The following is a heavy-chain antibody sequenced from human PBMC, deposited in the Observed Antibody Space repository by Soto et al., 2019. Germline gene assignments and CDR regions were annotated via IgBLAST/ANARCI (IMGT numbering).Heavy chain of an antibody. J-gene: IGHJ4*02. CDR3: ARGRDGYNPDY. V-gene: IGHV3-33*01. D-gene: IGHD5-12*01. Sequence: QVQLVESGGGVVQPVRSLRLSCAASGFTFRNYGMQWVRQAPCKGLEWMAVIWYDGSNKDHADSVKGRFTISRDNSKNTLYLQMNSLRDEDTSVYYWARGRDGYNPDYWGQRT. CDR2: IWYDGSNK. CDR1: GFTFRNYG.